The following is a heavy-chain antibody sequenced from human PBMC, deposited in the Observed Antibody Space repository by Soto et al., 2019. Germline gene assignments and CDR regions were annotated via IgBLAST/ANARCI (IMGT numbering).Heavy chain of an antibody. D-gene: IGHD3-3*01. Sequence: QVQLVQSGAEVKKPGASVKVSCKASGYTFTSYAMHWVRQAPGQRLEWMGWINAGNGNTKYSQKFQGRVTITRDTSASTAYMELSSLRSEDTAVYYCARGIRFSGYYNWFDPWGQGTLFTVSS. CDR3: ARGIRFSGYYNWFDP. J-gene: IGHJ5*02. CDR1: GYTFTSYA. CDR2: INAGNGNT. V-gene: IGHV1-3*01.